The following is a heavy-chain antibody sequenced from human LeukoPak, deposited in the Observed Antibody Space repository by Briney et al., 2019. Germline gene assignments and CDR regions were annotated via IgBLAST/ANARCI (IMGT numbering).Heavy chain of an antibody. Sequence: GRSLRLSYAASGFTFSSYGMHWVRQAPGKGLEWVAVISYDGSNKYYADSVKGRFTISRDNSMNTLYLQMNSLRDEDTAVYYCAQAWRWLQLNCWGQGTLVTVSS. V-gene: IGHV3-30*18. CDR2: ISYDGSNK. D-gene: IGHD5-24*01. CDR3: AQAWRWLQLNC. J-gene: IGHJ4*02. CDR1: GFTFSSYG.